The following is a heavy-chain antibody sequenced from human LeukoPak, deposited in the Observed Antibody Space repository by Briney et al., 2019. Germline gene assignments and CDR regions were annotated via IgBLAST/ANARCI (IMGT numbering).Heavy chain of an antibody. CDR1: GDSVSSGSSS. V-gene: IGHV6-1*01. CDR3: VRRARGNSYFDP. CDR2: TYYTSKWTG. D-gene: IGHD4-23*01. Sequence: SQTLSLTCAISGDSVSSGSSSWHWIRQSPSRGLEWLGRTYYTSKWTGDSALSVRSRIAITPDTSKNQFTLQLNSVTGDDTAVYYCVRRARGNSYFDPWGQGTLVVVSS. J-gene: IGHJ5*02.